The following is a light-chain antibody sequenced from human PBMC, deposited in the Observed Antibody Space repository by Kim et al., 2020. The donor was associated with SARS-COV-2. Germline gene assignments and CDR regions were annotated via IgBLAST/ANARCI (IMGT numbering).Light chain of an antibody. CDR1: QHINSNI. Sequence: SPGERANLSCRASQHINSNILAWYQQLSGQPPKLVIDRASLRPTGIPDRFSGSGSGTEFALTISRLEPEDFAVYYCQQYGNSPRTFGQGTKVDIK. CDR2: RAS. J-gene: IGKJ1*01. V-gene: IGKV3-20*01. CDR3: QQYGNSPRT.